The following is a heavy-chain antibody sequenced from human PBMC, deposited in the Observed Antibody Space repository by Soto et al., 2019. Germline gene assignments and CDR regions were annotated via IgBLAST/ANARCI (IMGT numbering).Heavy chain of an antibody. Sequence: ASVKVSCKASGYTFTSYAMHWVRQAPGQRLEWMGWINAGNSNTKYSQKFQGRVTITRDTSASTAYMELSSLRSEDTAVYYCARDLGATKPYYYYYGMDVWGQGTTVTVS. V-gene: IGHV1-3*01. J-gene: IGHJ6*02. CDR2: INAGNSNT. D-gene: IGHD1-26*01. CDR1: GYTFTSYA. CDR3: ARDLGATKPYYYYYGMDV.